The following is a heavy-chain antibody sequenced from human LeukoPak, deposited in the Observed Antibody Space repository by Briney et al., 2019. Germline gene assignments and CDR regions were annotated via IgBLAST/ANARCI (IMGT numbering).Heavy chain of an antibody. Sequence: SETLSLTCTVSGGSISSYYWSWIRQPPGKGLEWIGYIYYSGSTNHNPSLKSRVTISVDTSKNQFSLKLSSVTAADTAVYYCARHVRQRGYSGYLVAATYFDYWGQGTLVTVSS. CDR1: GGSISSYY. J-gene: IGHJ4*02. V-gene: IGHV4-59*08. CDR3: ARHVRQRGYSGYLVAATYFDY. D-gene: IGHD5-12*01. CDR2: IYYSGST.